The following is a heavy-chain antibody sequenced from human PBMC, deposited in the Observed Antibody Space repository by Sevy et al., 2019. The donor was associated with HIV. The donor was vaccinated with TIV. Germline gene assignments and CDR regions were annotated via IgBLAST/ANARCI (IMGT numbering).Heavy chain of an antibody. V-gene: IGHV1-2*02. Sequence: ASVKVSCKASGYTFTGYYIHWVRKAPGQGLEWMGWIDPHSGSTNYTQKLQDRVTMTRDTSIKTVYMQLSRLIFDDTAIYYCARDVYYLGSGPPAPHFDFWGQGTLVTVSS. D-gene: IGHD3-10*01. J-gene: IGHJ4*02. CDR2: IDPHSGST. CDR3: ARDVYYLGSGPPAPHFDF. CDR1: GYTFTGYY.